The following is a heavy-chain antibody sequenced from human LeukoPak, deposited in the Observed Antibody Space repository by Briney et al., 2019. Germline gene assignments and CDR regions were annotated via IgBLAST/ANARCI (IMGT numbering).Heavy chain of an antibody. V-gene: IGHV3-48*03. CDR2: ISSSGSNI. Sequence: PGGSLRLSCAASEFTLSSFEMNWVRQAPGKGLEWVSYISSSGSNIYYADSVKGRFTISRDNAKNSLHLQMNSLRVEDTAVYYCARGPHPYTSGWYHFDYWGQGTLVTVSS. CDR3: ARGPHPYTSGWYHFDY. J-gene: IGHJ4*02. D-gene: IGHD6-19*01. CDR1: EFTLSSFE.